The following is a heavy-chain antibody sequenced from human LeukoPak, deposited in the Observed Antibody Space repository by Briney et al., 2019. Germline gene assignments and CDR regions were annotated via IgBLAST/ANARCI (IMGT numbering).Heavy chain of an antibody. CDR3: ARDDIVATITLD. CDR1: GYTFTVYY. Sequence: GASVKVSCKSSGYTFTVYYMHWVRQAPGQGLELMGWINPNSGGTNYAQKFQGRVTMTRDTSISTAYMELSRLRSDDTAVYYCARDDIVATITLDWGQGTLVTVSS. J-gene: IGHJ4*02. CDR2: INPNSGGT. D-gene: IGHD5-12*01. V-gene: IGHV1-2*02.